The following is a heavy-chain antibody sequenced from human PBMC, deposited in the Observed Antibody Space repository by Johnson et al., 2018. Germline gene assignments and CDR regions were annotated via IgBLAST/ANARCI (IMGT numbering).Heavy chain of an antibody. D-gene: IGHD1-26*01. V-gene: IGHV3-11*04. CDR3: ARVIAGAHSTNSFDI. CDR1: GFTFSDYY. CDR2: ISSSGSTI. J-gene: IGHJ3*02. Sequence: QVQLVESGGGLVKPGGSXRFSCAASGFTFSDYYMSWIRQAPGKGLEWISYISSSGSTIYYADSVKGRFTISRDNAKNSLYLQMNSLRAEDTAVYYCARVIAGAHSTNSFDIWGQGTMVTVSS.